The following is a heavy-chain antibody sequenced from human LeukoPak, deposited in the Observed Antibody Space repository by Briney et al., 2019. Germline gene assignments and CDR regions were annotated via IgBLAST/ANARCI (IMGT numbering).Heavy chain of an antibody. V-gene: IGHV4-4*02. CDR2: VYPGGST. J-gene: IGHJ3*02. CDR3: AKSNGYGLIDI. CDR1: GDSISNSNW. Sequence: SETLSLTCAVSGDSISNSNWWTWIRQPPGKGLEWIGEVYPGGSTNYSPSLKSRVTISVDKSKNQFSLTLSSVTAADTAVYYCAKSNGYGLIDIWGQGTMVTVSS. D-gene: IGHD3-22*01.